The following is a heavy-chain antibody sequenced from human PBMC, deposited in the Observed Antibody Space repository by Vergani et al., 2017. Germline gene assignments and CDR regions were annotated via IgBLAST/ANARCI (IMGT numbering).Heavy chain of an antibody. Sequence: EVQLVQSGAEVKKPGESLKISCKGSGYSFSSYWIAWVRQMPGKGLEWMGIIYPGDSDTRYSPSFQGQVTISADKSISTAYLQWSSLKAADTAMYYCARGNYYDSSGYYRKKDAFDIWGQGTMVTVSS. CDR3: ARGNYYDSSGYYRKKDAFDI. CDR1: GYSFSSYW. J-gene: IGHJ3*02. V-gene: IGHV5-51*01. D-gene: IGHD3-22*01. CDR2: IYPGDSDT.